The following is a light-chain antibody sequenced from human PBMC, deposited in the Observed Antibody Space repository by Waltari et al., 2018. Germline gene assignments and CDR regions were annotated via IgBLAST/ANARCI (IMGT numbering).Light chain of an antibody. V-gene: IGLV8-61*01. Sequence: TRVTQEPSLSVSPGGTVTLTCGLSSGSVSTSFYPSWYQLTPGQSPRTLIYSTTTRPSGVPDRFSGSILGDSAALTITGAQADDESDFYCLVYMGSGIWVFGGGTRLTVL. CDR3: LVYMGSGIWV. CDR2: STT. J-gene: IGLJ3*02. CDR1: SGSVSTSFY.